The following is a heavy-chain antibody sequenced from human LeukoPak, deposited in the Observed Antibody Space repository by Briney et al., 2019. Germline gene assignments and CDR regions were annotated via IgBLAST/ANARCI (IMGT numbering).Heavy chain of an antibody. CDR1: GGSFSGYY. D-gene: IGHD2-2*01. V-gene: IGHV4-34*01. Sequence: SETLSLTCAVYGGSFSGYYWSWIRQPPGKGLEWIGEINHSGSTNYSPSLKSRVTISVDTSKNQFSLKLSSVTAADTAVYYCARSIPAASYYYYYMDVWGKGTTVTVSS. CDR2: INHSGST. J-gene: IGHJ6*03. CDR3: ARSIPAASYYYYYMDV.